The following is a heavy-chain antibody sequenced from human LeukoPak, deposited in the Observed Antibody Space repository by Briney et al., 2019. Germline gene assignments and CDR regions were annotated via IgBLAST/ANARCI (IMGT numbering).Heavy chain of an antibody. Sequence: SETLSLTCTVSGGSISSYYWSWIRQPAGKGLEWIGRIYTSGSTNYNPSLKSRVTMSVDTSKNQFSLKLSSVTAADTAVYYCARVQYYDSSGYPGDDAFDIWGQGTMVTASA. CDR3: ARVQYYDSSGYPGDDAFDI. CDR2: IYTSGST. CDR1: GGSISSYY. D-gene: IGHD3-22*01. J-gene: IGHJ3*02. V-gene: IGHV4-4*07.